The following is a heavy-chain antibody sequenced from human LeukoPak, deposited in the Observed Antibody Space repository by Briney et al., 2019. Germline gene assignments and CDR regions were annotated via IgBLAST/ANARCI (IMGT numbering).Heavy chain of an antibody. CDR1: GVSISSYE. Sequence: SETLSLTCTVSGVSISSYELSWIRQPPGKGLGWVWYIFDSGNSNYNPSLRSRVTISLSTSKNILSLNVNSITAEHTTFHYCATHPPRHYHSDNAFDLWGQGTIGTVSS. V-gene: IGHV4-59*08. J-gene: IGHJ3*01. CDR3: ATHPPRHYHSDNAFDL. CDR2: IFDSGNS. D-gene: IGHD3-22*01.